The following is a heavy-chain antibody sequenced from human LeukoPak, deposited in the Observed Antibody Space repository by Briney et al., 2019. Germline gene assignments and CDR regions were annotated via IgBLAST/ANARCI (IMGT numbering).Heavy chain of an antibody. CDR1: GFTFSSYA. CDR2: IPYDGSNK. D-gene: IGHD3-22*01. CDR3: ARGDYYDSSGYLDY. V-gene: IGHV3-30*04. Sequence: RSLRLSCAASGFTFSSYAMHWVRQAPGEGLEWVGAIPYDGSNKYYADSVKGRFTISRDNSKNTLYLQMNSLRAEDTAVYYCARGDYYDSSGYLDYWGQGTLVTVSS. J-gene: IGHJ4*02.